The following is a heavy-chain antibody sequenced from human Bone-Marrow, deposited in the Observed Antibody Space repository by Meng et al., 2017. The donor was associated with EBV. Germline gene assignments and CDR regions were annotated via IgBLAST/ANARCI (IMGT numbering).Heavy chain of an antibody. Sequence: EVGWVEAGGGLVQPGGSLRTACAPSGFTFSSNWMHWVRQAPGKGLGWVSRINGDASSTSYADSMKGQFTISRDNAKNTLYLQMNSLRAEDTAVYYCAPEEWELPNFDYWGQGTLVTVSS. CDR3: APEEWELPNFDY. V-gene: IGHV3/OR16-13*01. CDR1: GFTFSSNW. D-gene: IGHD1-26*01. CDR2: INGDASST. J-gene: IGHJ4*02.